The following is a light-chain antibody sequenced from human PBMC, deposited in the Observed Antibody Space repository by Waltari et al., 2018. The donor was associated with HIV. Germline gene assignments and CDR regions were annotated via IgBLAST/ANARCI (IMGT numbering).Light chain of an antibody. CDR2: GAS. V-gene: IGKV1-6*01. J-gene: IGKJ3*01. CDR3: LQEYTYPRT. Sequence: AIQMTQSPSSLSASVGDNVTIPCRATPGIRNDLGWYQHRPGKAPKLLIYGASTLDSGVPSRFSGGRSGTVFTLTVNSLQPEDFATYYCLQEYTYPRTFGPGTKVDV. CDR1: PGIRND.